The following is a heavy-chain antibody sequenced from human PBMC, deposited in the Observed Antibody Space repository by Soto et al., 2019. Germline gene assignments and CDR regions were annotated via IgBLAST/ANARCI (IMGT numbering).Heavy chain of an antibody. D-gene: IGHD2-2*01. CDR1: GFPLSGYW. CDR3: VRAPAVWLSFFDY. Sequence: EVQLVESGGGVVQPGGSLRLSCAASGFPLSGYWMGWVRQAPGKGLEWVANIKRDGSETSYVDSVKGRFTISRDNARHSVDLQMNSLSDEDTAVYYCVRAPAVWLSFFDYWGQGTLVIVSS. J-gene: IGHJ4*02. V-gene: IGHV3-7*03. CDR2: IKRDGSET.